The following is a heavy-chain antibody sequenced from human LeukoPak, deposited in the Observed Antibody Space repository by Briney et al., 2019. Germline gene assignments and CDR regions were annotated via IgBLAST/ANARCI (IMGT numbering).Heavy chain of an antibody. D-gene: IGHD6-19*01. CDR3: ASPNRAGY. CDR2: ITSDGSNT. CDR1: GFTFSSYW. V-gene: IGHV3-74*01. J-gene: IGHJ4*02. Sequence: GGSLRLSCAASGFTFSSYWMHWVRQAPGTGLVWVSRITSDGSNTRYVDSVKGRFTISRDNAKNTLYLQMNSLRAEDTAVYYCASPNRAGYWGQGTLVTVSS.